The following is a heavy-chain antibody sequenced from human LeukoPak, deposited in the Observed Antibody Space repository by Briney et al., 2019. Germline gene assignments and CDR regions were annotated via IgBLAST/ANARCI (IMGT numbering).Heavy chain of an antibody. CDR3: ARDQDGDRFDY. V-gene: IGHV3-48*01. CDR2: ISSSSSTI. J-gene: IGHJ4*02. CDR1: GFTFSSYS. D-gene: IGHD4-17*01. Sequence: TGGSLRLSCAASGFTFSSYSMNWVRQAPGKGLEWVSYISSSSSTIYYADSVKGRFTISRDNAKNSLYLQMNSLGAEDTAVYYCARDQDGDRFDYWGQGTLVTVSS.